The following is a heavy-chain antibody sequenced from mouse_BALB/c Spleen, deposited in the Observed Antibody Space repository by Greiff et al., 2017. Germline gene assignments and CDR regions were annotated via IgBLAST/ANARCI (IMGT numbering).Heavy chain of an antibody. CDR3: VRRGNHYYAMDY. J-gene: IGHJ4*01. CDR2: IRSKSNNYAT. Sequence: EVKLVESGGGLVQPKGSLKLSCAASGFTFNTYAMNWVRQAPGKGLEWVARIRSKSNNYATYYADSVKDRFTISRDDSQSMLYLQMNNLKTEDTAMYYCVRRGNHYYAMDYWGQGTSVTVSS. V-gene: IGHV10-1*02. CDR1: GFTFNTYA.